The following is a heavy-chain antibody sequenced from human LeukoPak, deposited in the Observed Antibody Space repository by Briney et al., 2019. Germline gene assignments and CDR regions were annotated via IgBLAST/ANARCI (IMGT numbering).Heavy chain of an antibody. V-gene: IGHV4-59*08. CDR1: GGSISSYY. D-gene: IGHD5-18*01. CDR3: ARHGGYSYDFDY. CDR2: IYYSGST. J-gene: IGHJ4*02. Sequence: PSETLSLTCTVSGGSISSYYWSWIRQPPGKGLEWIGYIYYSGSTNYNPSLKSRVTISVDTSKNQFSLKLSSVTAADTAVYYCARHGGYSYDFDYWGQGTLVTVSS.